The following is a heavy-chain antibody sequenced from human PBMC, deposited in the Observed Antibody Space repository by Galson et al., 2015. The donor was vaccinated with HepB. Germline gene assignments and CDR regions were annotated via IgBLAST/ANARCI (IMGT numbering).Heavy chain of an antibody. CDR2: ISSNGGST. CDR1: GFTFSSYA. V-gene: IGHV3-64*01. CDR3: ARGGPIAAAGRFDP. Sequence: SLRLSCAASGFTFSSYAMHWVRQAPGKGLEYVSAISSNGGSTYYANSVKGRFTISRDNSKNTLYLQMGSLRAEDMAVYYCARGGPIAAAGRFDPWGQGTLVTVSS. J-gene: IGHJ5*02. D-gene: IGHD6-13*01.